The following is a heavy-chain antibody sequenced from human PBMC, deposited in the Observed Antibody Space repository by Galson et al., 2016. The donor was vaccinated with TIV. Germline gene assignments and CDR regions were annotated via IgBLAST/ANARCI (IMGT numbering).Heavy chain of an antibody. V-gene: IGHV4-4*02. Sequence: LSLTCAVSGASISRSNWWSWVRQSPGKGLEWIGGIFHSGSTNYNPSLKTPVTISVDKSNNQFSLRLTSVSAADTAVYYCASSLPYYDGYYFDFWGPGSLVTVSS. CDR2: IFHSGST. J-gene: IGHJ4*02. CDR3: ASSLPYYDGYYFDF. D-gene: IGHD3-22*01. CDR1: GASISRSNW.